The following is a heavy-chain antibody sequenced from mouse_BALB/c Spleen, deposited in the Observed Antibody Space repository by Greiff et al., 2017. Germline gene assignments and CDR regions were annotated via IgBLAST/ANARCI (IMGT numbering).Heavy chain of an antibody. J-gene: IGHJ3*01. CDR1: GFTFSSYG. V-gene: IGHV5-6*01. CDR3: ARVGFAY. Sequence: DVHLVESGGDLVKPGGSLKLSCAASGFTFSSYGMSWVRQTPDKRLEWVATISSGGSYTYYPDSVKGRFTISRDNAKNTLYLQMSSLKSEDTAMYYCARVGFAYWGQGTLVTVSA. CDR2: ISSGGSYT.